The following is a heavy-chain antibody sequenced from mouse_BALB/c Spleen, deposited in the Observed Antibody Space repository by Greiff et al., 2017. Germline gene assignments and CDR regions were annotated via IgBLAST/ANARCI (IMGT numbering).Heavy chain of an antibody. J-gene: IGHJ3*01. V-gene: IGHV2-9*02. Sequence: QVQLQQSGPGLVAPSQSLSITCTVSGFSLTSYGVHWVRQPPGKGLEWLGVIWAGGSTNYNSALMSRLSISKDNSKSQVFLKMNSLQTDDTAMYYCARGVYGNPLAYWGQGTLVTVSA. CDR2: IWAGGST. CDR1: GFSLTSYG. CDR3: ARGVYGNPLAY. D-gene: IGHD2-1*01.